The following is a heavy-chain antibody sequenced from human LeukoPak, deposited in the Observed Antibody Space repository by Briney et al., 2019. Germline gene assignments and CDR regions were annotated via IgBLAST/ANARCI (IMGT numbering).Heavy chain of an antibody. Sequence: GGSLRLSCAASGFTFRNYGMSWVRQAPGKGLEWVSAISGSGGSTYYADSVKGRFTISRDSSKNTLYLQMNSLRAEDTAVYYCTKLWRSSSSDYWGQGTLVTVSS. J-gene: IGHJ4*02. CDR1: GFTFRNYG. D-gene: IGHD6-13*01. CDR3: TKLWRSSSSDY. V-gene: IGHV3-23*01. CDR2: ISGSGGST.